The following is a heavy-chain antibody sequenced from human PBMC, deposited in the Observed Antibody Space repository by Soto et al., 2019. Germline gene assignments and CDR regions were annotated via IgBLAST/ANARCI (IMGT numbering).Heavy chain of an antibody. J-gene: IGHJ4*02. Sequence: XETLSLTCTVSGGSISSSSYYWGWIRQPPGKGLEWIGSIYYSGSTYYNPSLKSRVTISVDTSKNQFSLKLSSVTAADTAVYYCARGRNYYDSSGLDFWGQGTLVTVPQ. D-gene: IGHD3-22*01. CDR1: GGSISSSSYY. CDR3: ARGRNYYDSSGLDF. V-gene: IGHV4-39*01. CDR2: IYYSGST.